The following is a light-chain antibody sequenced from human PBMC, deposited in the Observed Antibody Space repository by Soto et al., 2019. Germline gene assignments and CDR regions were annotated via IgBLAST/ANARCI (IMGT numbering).Light chain of an antibody. CDR1: SSNIGSNT. J-gene: IGLJ1*01. Sequence: QSVLTQPPSASGTPGQRVTISCSGSSSNIGSNTVNWYQQLPGTAPKLLIYSNNQRPSGVPDRFSGSKSGTSASLAISGLQSGDEPDYYCAAWDDSLNGLYVFGTGTKLTVL. CDR2: SNN. V-gene: IGLV1-44*01. CDR3: AAWDDSLNGLYV.